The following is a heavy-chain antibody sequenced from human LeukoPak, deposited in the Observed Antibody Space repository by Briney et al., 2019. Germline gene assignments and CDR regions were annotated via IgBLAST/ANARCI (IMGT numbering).Heavy chain of an antibody. D-gene: IGHD3-22*01. V-gene: IGHV3-21*01. CDR1: GFAFSSYN. J-gene: IGHJ6*02. CDR3: ARQQMYFYDSSGWHYYGMDV. CDR2: ISSSGSSI. Sequence: GGSLRLSCAVSGFAFSSYNLNWVRQAPGKGMEWVSSISSSGSSIFYADSVKGRFTISRDNAQNSLYLQMNSLRAEDTAVYYCARQQMYFYDSSGWHYYGMDVWGQGTTVTVSS.